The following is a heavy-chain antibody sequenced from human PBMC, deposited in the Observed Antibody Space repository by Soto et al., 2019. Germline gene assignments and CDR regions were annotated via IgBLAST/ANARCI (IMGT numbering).Heavy chain of an antibody. J-gene: IGHJ6*02. CDR3: AKDQGGYMVSGMDV. CDR1: GYTFTDYY. CDR2: INPNSGAT. D-gene: IGHD2-2*02. V-gene: IGHV1-2*02. Sequence: QVQLVQSRAEVKKPGASVNVSCKASGYTFTDYYIYWLRQAPGHGLEWMGWINPNSGATNYAHNFQGRVTMTRDTSIRAAYMELSRLSSDDTAVYYCAKDQGGYMVSGMDVWGQGTTDTVSS.